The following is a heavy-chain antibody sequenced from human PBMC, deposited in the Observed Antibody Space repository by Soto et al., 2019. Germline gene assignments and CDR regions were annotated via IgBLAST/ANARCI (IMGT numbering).Heavy chain of an antibody. V-gene: IGHV3-23*01. CDR3: AKGKTSGWYYFDY. D-gene: IGHD6-19*01. J-gene: IGHJ4*02. Sequence: GSLRLSCGASGFTFSNFAMSWVRQAPGRGMAWVSGISASGRDIHYADSVKDRFTVSRDNSKNTLYLQMNSLRAEDTAIYYCAKGKTSGWYYFDYWGQGALVTVSS. CDR2: ISASGRDI. CDR1: GFTFSNFA.